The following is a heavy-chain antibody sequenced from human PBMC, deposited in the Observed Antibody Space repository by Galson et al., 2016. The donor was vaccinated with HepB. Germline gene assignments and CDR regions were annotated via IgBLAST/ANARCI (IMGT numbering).Heavy chain of an antibody. J-gene: IGHJ6*02. CDR1: GFTFSSFS. Sequence: SLRLSCAASGFTFSSFSMNWVRQAPGKGLEWVASITGTTNYIYYVDSVRGRFTISRDNTKNSLYLQMNTLSAEDTAVYYCARLEQLPPFAMDVWGQGTTVTVSS. D-gene: IGHD6-13*01. CDR2: ITGTTNYI. V-gene: IGHV3-21*01. CDR3: ARLEQLPPFAMDV.